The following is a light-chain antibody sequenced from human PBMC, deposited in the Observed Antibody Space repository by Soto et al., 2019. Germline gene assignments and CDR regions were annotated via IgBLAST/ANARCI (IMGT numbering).Light chain of an antibody. Sequence: QAVVTQPPSVSGAPGQRVTISCTGNNSNLGAGYDVHWYQQLPGAAPKLVVFGNRNRPSGVPDRFSGSKSGNTASLTISGLQAEDEADYYCCSYAGSYTYVFGTGTKVTVL. CDR1: NSNLGAGYD. CDR3: CSYAGSYTYV. CDR2: GNR. J-gene: IGLJ1*01. V-gene: IGLV1-40*01.